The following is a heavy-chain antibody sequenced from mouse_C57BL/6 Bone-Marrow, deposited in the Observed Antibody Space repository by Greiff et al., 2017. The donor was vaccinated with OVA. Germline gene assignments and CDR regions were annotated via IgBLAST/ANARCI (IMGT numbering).Heavy chain of an antibody. Sequence: EVQLVESGGGLVQPGGSLKLSCAASGFTFSDYYMYWVRQTPEKRLEWVAYISNGGGSTYYPDTVKGRFTISRDNAKNTLYLQMSRLKSEDTAMYYCARPYYSNGAWFAYWGQGTLVTVSA. CDR2: ISNGGGST. CDR3: ARPYYSNGAWFAY. CDR1: GFTFSDYY. V-gene: IGHV5-12*01. J-gene: IGHJ3*01. D-gene: IGHD2-5*01.